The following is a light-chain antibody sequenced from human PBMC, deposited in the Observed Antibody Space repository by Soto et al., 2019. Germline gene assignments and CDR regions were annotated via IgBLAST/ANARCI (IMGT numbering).Light chain of an antibody. CDR2: DVS. J-gene: IGLJ2*01. Sequence: QSVLTQPASVSGSPGQSITISCTGTSSDVGGYNYVSWYQQHPGKAPKLMIYDVSNRPSGVSNRSSGSKSGNTASLTISGLQAEDEADYYCSSYTSSSTFHVVFGGGTKLTVL. V-gene: IGLV2-14*01. CDR3: SSYTSSSTFHVV. CDR1: SSDVGGYNY.